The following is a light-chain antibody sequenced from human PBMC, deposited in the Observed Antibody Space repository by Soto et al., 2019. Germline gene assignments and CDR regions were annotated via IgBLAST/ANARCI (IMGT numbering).Light chain of an antibody. CDR3: QQLHDYPIT. CDR1: QDIIDY. CDR2: AAS. J-gene: IGKJ5*01. Sequence: AIQLTQSPSSLSASVGDRVTITCQASQDIIDYLNWYQQKPGKAPKLLIYAASSLQSGVPSRFSGSGSGTDFTLTISSLQPEDFATYYCQQLHDYPITFGQGTRLEIK. V-gene: IGKV1D-13*01.